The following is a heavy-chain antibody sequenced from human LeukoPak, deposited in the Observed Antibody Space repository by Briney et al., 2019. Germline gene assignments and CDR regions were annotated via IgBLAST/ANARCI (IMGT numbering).Heavy chain of an antibody. V-gene: IGHV4-4*09. Sequence: SETLSLTCTVSGGSISSYYWSWIRQPPGKGLERIGYIYTSGSTNYNPSLKSRVTISVDTSKNQFSLKLSSVTAADTAVYYCARIYYDFWSPYYYYMDVWGKGTTVTVSS. J-gene: IGHJ6*03. CDR3: ARIYYDFWSPYYYYMDV. CDR2: IYTSGST. D-gene: IGHD3-3*01. CDR1: GGSISSYY.